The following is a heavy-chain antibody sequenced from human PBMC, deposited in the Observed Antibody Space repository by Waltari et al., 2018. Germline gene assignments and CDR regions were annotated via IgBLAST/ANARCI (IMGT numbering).Heavy chain of an antibody. J-gene: IGHJ3*02. CDR1: GGSISIHY. CDR3: ARGVARAFDI. V-gene: IGHV4-59*11. Sequence: QVQLQESGPGLVKPSETLSLTCTVSGGSISIHYWSWIRQPPGKGLEWIGYIYYSGSTNYNPSLKSRVTISVDTSKNQFSLKLSSVTAADTAVYYCARGVARAFDIWGQGTMVTVSS. CDR2: IYYSGST.